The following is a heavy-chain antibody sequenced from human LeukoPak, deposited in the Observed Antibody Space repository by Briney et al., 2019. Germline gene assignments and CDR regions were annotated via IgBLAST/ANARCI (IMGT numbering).Heavy chain of an antibody. CDR3: ARVNYEGIVVVPSAIDY. D-gene: IGHD2-2*01. V-gene: IGHV4-34*01. CDR1: GGSFSGYY. J-gene: IGHJ4*02. Sequence: SETLSLTCAVYGGSFSGYYWSWIRQPPGKGLEWIGEINHSGSTNYNPSLKSRVTISVDTSKNQFSLKLSSVTAADTAVYYCARVNYEGIVVVPSAIDYWGQGTLVTVSS. CDR2: INHSGST.